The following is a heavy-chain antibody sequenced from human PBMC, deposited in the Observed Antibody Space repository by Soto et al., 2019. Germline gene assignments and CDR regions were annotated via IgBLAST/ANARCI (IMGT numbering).Heavy chain of an antibody. Sequence: QVQLVQSGAEVKKPGASVKVSCKAPGYIFPSSTISWVRQAPGQGLEWMGWISAYNGNIKDAQKFQGRFTMTTDTSTSTAYMELRSLKSDDTAMYYCAIANYGDNDYWGQGTLVTVSS. CDR3: AIANYGDNDY. D-gene: IGHD4-17*01. V-gene: IGHV1-18*01. CDR1: GYIFPSST. J-gene: IGHJ4*02. CDR2: ISAYNGNI.